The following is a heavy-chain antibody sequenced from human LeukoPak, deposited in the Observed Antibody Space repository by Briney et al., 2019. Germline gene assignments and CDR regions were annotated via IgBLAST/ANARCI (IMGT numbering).Heavy chain of an antibody. CDR3: ARGAGTGAFDY. J-gene: IGHJ4*02. D-gene: IGHD6-13*01. CDR2: IYHSGRT. CDR1: GGSISSSNW. Sequence: PPETLSLTCALSGGSISSSNWWSWVRQPPGKGLEWIGEIYHSGRTNYNPSLKGRVTLSVDTCKHHFSLRLSSVPATGTAVYYFARGAGTGAFDYWGQGTLVTVSS. V-gene: IGHV4-4*03.